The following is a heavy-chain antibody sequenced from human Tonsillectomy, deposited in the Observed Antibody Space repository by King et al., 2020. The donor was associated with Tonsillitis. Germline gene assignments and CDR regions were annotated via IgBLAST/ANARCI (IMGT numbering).Heavy chain of an antibody. CDR1: GGSIRNYY. J-gene: IGHJ4*02. CDR2: IYYTGST. Sequence: QLQESGPGLVKPSETLSLTCTVSGGSIRNYYWSWIRQSPGKGLEWIAFIYYTGSTNYNPSLKSRVTISVDTSPNQFSMRLTSVTAADTAVYYCARVASKVSPYYFDHWGQGTLVTGSS. CDR3: ARVASKVSPYYFDH. V-gene: IGHV4-59*01. D-gene: IGHD5/OR15-5a*01.